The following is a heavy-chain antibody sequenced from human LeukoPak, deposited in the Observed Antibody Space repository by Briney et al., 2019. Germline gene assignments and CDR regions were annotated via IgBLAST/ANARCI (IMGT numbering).Heavy chain of an antibody. CDR1: GGSISSSSYY. V-gene: IGHV4-39*07. Sequence: SETLSLTCTVSGGSISSSSYYWGWIRQPPGMGLEWIGSIYYSGSTYYNPSLKSRVTISVDTSKNQFSLKLSSVTAADTAVYYCARTLLRYFDWLFGGGAFDIWGQGTMVTVSS. CDR2: IYYSGST. D-gene: IGHD3-9*01. CDR3: ARTLLRYFDWLFGGGAFDI. J-gene: IGHJ3*02.